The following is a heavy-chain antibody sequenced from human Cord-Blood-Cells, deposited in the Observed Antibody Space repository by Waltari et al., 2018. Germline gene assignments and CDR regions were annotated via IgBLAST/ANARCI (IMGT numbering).Heavy chain of an antibody. CDR3: AGRTGDRDY. Sequence: QVQLQQWGAGLLKPSETLSLTCAVYGGSFRGYYRSWIRQPPGTGLEWIGEIHYSGSTSYNPSITSRVTISVDTSKNQFSLKLSSVTAADTAVYYCAGRTGDRDYWGQGTLVTVSS. D-gene: IGHD7-27*01. CDR1: GGSFRGYY. CDR2: IHYSGST. V-gene: IGHV4-34*01. J-gene: IGHJ4*02.